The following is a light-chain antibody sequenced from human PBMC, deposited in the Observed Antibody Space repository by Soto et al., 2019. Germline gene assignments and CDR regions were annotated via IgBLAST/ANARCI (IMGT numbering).Light chain of an antibody. V-gene: IGKV3-15*01. Sequence: EMTQSPATLSVFPGDKVYLSSRANQTINNTLAWYHQKPGQAPILLIYAPSTRATGVSARFSGSGSGTEFTLTISILPSEDFTIYYCQYYNNCPSTFGGGTKVDI. J-gene: IGKJ4*01. CDR1: QTINNT. CDR2: APS. CDR3: QYYNNCPST.